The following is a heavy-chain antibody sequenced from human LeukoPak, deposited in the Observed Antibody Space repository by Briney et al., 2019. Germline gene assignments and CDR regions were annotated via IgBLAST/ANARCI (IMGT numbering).Heavy chain of an antibody. CDR3: ARAGGSGWSIVDY. CDR2: IYYSGST. Sequence: SETLSLTCTVSGGSISSYYWSRIRQPPGKGLEWIGYIYYSGSTNYNPSLKSRVTISVDTSKNQFSLKLSSVTAADTAVYYCARAGGSGWSIVDYWGQGTLVTVSS. V-gene: IGHV4-59*01. CDR1: GGSISSYY. J-gene: IGHJ4*02. D-gene: IGHD6-19*01.